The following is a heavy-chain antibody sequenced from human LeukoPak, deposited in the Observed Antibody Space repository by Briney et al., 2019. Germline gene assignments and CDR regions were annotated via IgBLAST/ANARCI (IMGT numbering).Heavy chain of an antibody. D-gene: IGHD6-13*01. CDR1: TDTVSSISAA. J-gene: IGHJ4*02. V-gene: IGHV6-1*01. Sequence: SQTLSRTCAISTDTVSSISAAWNWPRQSPSRGLKLLARTFYWSESYEEYAVSLKSRVTINSDTSKNQLSVQMNSVSPEETAVYYCASDLGSSSWRYFDFWGKGTLVTVSS. CDR3: ASDLGSSSWRYFDF. CDR2: TFYWSESYE.